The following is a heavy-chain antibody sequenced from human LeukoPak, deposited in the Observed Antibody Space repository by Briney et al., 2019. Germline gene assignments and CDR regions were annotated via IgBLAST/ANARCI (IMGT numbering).Heavy chain of an antibody. CDR3: GKDGFFSGSYLV. CDR2: IWYDGSNK. Sequence: PGGSLRLSCVASGFTFSGYDMHWVRQAPGKGLEWVAVIWYDGSNKYYADSVKGRFTISRDNSKNTLYLQMNSLRAEDTAVYYCGKDGFFSGSYLVWGQGTLVTVSS. V-gene: IGHV3-33*06. D-gene: IGHD1-26*01. J-gene: IGHJ4*02. CDR1: GFTFSGYD.